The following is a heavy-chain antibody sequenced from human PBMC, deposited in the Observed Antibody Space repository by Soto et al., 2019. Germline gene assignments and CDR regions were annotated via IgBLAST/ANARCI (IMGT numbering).Heavy chain of an antibody. J-gene: IGHJ6*03. Sequence: GGSLRLSCAASGFTFDDYAMHWVRQAPGKGLEWVSGISWNSGSIGYADSVKGRFTISRDNAKNSLYLQMNSLRAEDTALYYCAKDMTTVTTSYYMDVWGKGTTVTVSS. CDR2: ISWNSGSI. CDR3: AKDMTTVTTSYYMDV. D-gene: IGHD4-17*01. CDR1: GFTFDDYA. V-gene: IGHV3-9*01.